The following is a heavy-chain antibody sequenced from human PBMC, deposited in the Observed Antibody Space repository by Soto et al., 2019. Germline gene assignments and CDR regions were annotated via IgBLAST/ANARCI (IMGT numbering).Heavy chain of an antibody. CDR1: GGSISSYY. V-gene: IGHV4-59*08. D-gene: IGHD5-12*01. CDR3: ASSGYDPNNYYYYYYMDV. CDR2: IYYSGST. J-gene: IGHJ6*03. Sequence: PSETLSLTCTVSGGSISSYYWSWIRQPPGKGLEWIGYIYYSGSTNYNPSLKSRVTISVDTSKNQFSLKLSSVTAADTAVYYCASSGYDPNNYYYYYYMDVWGKGTTVTVS.